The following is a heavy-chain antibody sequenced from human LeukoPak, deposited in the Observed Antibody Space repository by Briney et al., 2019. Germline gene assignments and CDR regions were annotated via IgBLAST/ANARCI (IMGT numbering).Heavy chain of an antibody. CDR3: AREKQTAGSDY. CDR1: GGSISSYY. J-gene: IGHJ4*02. Sequence: SETLSLTCTVSGGSISSYYWSWIRQPAGEGLEWIGRIDTSGSTYYNPSLKSRVTISADTSKNQFSLKLNSVTAADTAVYYCAREKQTAGSDYWGQGTLVTVSS. D-gene: IGHD3-10*01. V-gene: IGHV4-4*07. CDR2: IDTSGST.